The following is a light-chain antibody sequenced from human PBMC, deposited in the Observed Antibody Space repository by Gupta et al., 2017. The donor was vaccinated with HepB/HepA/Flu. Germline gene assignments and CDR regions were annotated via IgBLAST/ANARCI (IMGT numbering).Light chain of an antibody. CDR1: QDISRW. CDR3: RQPDSFPRS. V-gene: IGKV1-12*01. Sequence: DIQMTQSPSSVSASVGDRVTITCRASQDISRWLAWYQQKPGEAPRLLIYSASTLQSGVPSRFSGSGFGTAFTLTISSLQPEDSATYYCRQPDSFPRSFGQGTKLEIK. CDR2: SAS. J-gene: IGKJ2*04.